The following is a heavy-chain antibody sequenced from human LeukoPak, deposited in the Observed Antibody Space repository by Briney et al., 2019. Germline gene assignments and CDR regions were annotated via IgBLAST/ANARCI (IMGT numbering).Heavy chain of an antibody. Sequence: ASVKVSCKASGYTFTSYGISWVRQAPGQGLEWMGWISAYNGNTNYAQKLQGRVTMTTDTSTSTAYMELRGLRSDDTAVYYCARDIVVVVAASENDFYYYYYGMDVWGQGTTVTVSS. CDR3: ARDIVVVVAASENDFYYYYYGMDV. J-gene: IGHJ6*02. V-gene: IGHV1-18*01. D-gene: IGHD2-15*01. CDR2: ISAYNGNT. CDR1: GYTFTSYG.